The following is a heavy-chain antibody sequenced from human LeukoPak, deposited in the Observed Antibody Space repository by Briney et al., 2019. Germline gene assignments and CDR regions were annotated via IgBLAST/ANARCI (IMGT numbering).Heavy chain of an antibody. V-gene: IGHV4-59*01. J-gene: IGHJ3*02. CDR3: ARGLLNYDTLTGYYGDAFDI. CDR1: GGSISSYY. Sequence: PSETLSLTCTVSGGSISSYYWSWIRQPPGKGLEWIGYIYYSGSTNYNPSLKSRVTISVDTSKNQFSLKLSSVTAADTAVYYCARGLLNYDTLTGYYGDAFDIWGQGTMVTVSS. D-gene: IGHD3-9*01. CDR2: IYYSGST.